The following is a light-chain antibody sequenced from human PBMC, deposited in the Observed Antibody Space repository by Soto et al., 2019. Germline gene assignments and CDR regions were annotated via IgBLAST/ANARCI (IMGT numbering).Light chain of an antibody. Sequence: QSVLTQPPSASGSPGQSVTISCTGSSNDVGYYNYVSWYQLHPGKAPKLISYEVTKRPLGVPDRFSGSKSGNTASLTVFELKADDEADYYCGAYAGSNNFVFGPGTKLTAL. CDR3: GAYAGSNNFV. CDR1: SNDVGYYNY. V-gene: IGLV2-8*01. J-gene: IGLJ1*01. CDR2: EVT.